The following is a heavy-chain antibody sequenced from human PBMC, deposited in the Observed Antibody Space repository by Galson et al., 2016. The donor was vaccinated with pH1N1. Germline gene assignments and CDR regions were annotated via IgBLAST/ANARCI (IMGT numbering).Heavy chain of an antibody. J-gene: IGHJ3*02. CDR1: GYRFTSYW. D-gene: IGHD4-17*01. CDR2: VNPGGSTI. V-gene: IGHV5-51*03. Sequence: QSGAEVKKPGESLKISCKASGYRFTSYWIAWVRQVPGKGLEWVGVVNPGGSTIRYSPPFQGQVTISSDKSINTAYLQWISLKASDTATYYCARQYDFGDYRGDAFDIWGQGTWSSSLQ. CDR3: ARQYDFGDYRGDAFDI.